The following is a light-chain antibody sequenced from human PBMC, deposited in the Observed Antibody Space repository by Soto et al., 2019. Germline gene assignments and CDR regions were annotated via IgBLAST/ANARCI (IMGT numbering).Light chain of an antibody. J-gene: IGKJ1*01. V-gene: IGKV3D-7*01. Sequence: PGERVTLSCRASQSVSSSYLTWYQQKPGQAPRLLIYGASTRATSIPARFSGSGSGTDFTLTISSLQPEDCAVYYCQQDYNLLWTFGQGTKVEIK. CDR3: QQDYNLLWT. CDR2: GAS. CDR1: QSVSSSY.